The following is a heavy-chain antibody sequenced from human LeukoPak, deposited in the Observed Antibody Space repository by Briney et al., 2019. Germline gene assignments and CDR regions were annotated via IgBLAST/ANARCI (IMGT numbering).Heavy chain of an antibody. CDR2: MSYDGNTK. D-gene: IGHD3-22*01. J-gene: IGHJ3*02. CDR3: ARAKYYDSSGYSVREAFDI. Sequence: GGSLRLSCAASGFTFSSYTMHWVRQAPGKGLEWVAVMSYDGNTKYYADSVKGRFTISRDSSKNTLYLQMNNLRAEDTAVYSCARAKYYDSSGYSVREAFDIWGQGTMVIVSS. V-gene: IGHV3-30*04. CDR1: GFTFSSYT.